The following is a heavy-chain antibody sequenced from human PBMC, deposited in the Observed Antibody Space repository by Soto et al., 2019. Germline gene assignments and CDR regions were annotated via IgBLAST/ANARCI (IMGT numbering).Heavy chain of an antibody. D-gene: IGHD2-2*01. CDR3: AKGVEGYCTSDSCRAGWSYP. Sequence: EVQLLESGGGLVQPGGSLGLSCAASGFTFSTYAMSWVRQAPGEGLEWVSAITGSGDKTFYADSVKGRFTISRDNSKNTLYPQMSSLRAEDAAVYYCAKGVEGYCTSDSCRAGWSYPVVQGALVTVSS. CDR2: ITGSGDKT. CDR1: GFTFSTYA. J-gene: IGHJ5*02. V-gene: IGHV3-23*01.